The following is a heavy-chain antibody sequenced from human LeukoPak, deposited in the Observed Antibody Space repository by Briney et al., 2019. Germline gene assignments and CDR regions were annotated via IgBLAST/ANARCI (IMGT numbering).Heavy chain of an antibody. CDR2: IKSKTDGATA. CDR1: SFTFSNAW. CDR3: IRDGGYRFALYWFFDL. V-gene: IGHV3-15*07. J-gene: IGHJ2*01. D-gene: IGHD5-18*01. Sequence: GGSLRLSCAASSFTFSNAWMNWVRQAPGKGLEWVGRIKSKTDGATAEYAAPVKGRFTISRDDSKNTLYLQMNSLKTEDTAMYYCIRDGGYRFALYWFFDLWGRGTLVTVSS.